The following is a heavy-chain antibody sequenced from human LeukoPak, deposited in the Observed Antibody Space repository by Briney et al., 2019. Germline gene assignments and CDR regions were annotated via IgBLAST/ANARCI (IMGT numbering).Heavy chain of an antibody. CDR1: GFTFSSYS. CDR3: ARGDIAVAGTNFDY. CDR2: IWYDGSNK. Sequence: GGSLRLSCAASGFTFSSYSMNWVRQAPGKGLEWVAVIWYDGSNKYYADSVKGRFTISRDNSKNTLYLQMNSLRAEDTAVYYCARGDIAVAGTNFDYWGQGTLVTVSS. V-gene: IGHV3-33*08. D-gene: IGHD6-19*01. J-gene: IGHJ4*02.